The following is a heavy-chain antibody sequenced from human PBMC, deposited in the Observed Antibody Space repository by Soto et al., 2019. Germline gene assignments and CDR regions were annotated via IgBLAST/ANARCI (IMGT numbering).Heavy chain of an antibody. J-gene: IGHJ6*02. Sequence: QVQLVESGGGVVQPGRSLRLSWAASGFTFSSYGMHWVRQAPGKGLVWVAVISYDGSNKYYADSVKGRFTISRDNSKNTLYLPMNSLRAEDTAVYYCATDRGLRLYYYYGMDVWGQGTTVTVSS. CDR3: ATDRGLRLYYYYGMDV. CDR2: ISYDGSNK. CDR1: GFTFSSYG. D-gene: IGHD4-17*01. V-gene: IGHV3-30*03.